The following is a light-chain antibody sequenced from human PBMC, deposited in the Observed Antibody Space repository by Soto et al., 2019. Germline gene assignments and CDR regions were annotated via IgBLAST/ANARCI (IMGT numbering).Light chain of an antibody. J-gene: IGLJ1*01. CDR3: SSFAGSNNFPYV. V-gene: IGLV2-8*01. CDR2: EIH. CDR1: SSDVGAYDY. Sequence: QSVLTQPPSASGSPGQSVTISCTGTSSDVGAYDYVSWYQQHPGKSPKLRIYEIHKRPSGVPARFSRSKSGNPASLTVSGLQAADEADYYCSSFAGSNNFPYVFGTGTKV.